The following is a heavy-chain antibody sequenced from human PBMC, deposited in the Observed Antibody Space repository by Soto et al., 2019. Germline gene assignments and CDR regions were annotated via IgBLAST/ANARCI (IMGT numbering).Heavy chain of an antibody. V-gene: IGHV3-21*01. J-gene: IGHJ4*02. CDR3: ARDRYSSGWYLDY. CDR1: GFTFSSYS. Sequence: EVQLVESGGGLVKPGGSLRLSCAASGFTFSSYSMNWVRQAPGKGLEWVSSISSSSSYIYYADSVKGRFTISRDNAKNSLYLQMNSLRAEDTAVYYCARDRYSSGWYLDYWGQVTLVTVSS. CDR2: ISSSSSYI. D-gene: IGHD6-19*01.